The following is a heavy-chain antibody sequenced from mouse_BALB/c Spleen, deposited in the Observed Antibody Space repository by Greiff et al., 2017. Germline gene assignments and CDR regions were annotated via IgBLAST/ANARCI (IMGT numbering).Heavy chain of an antibody. J-gene: IGHJ3*01. V-gene: IGHV5-12-2*01. D-gene: IGHD2-14*01. CDR1: GFTFSSYT. Sequence: DVMLVESGGGLVQPGGSLKLSCAASGFTFSSYTMSWVRQTPEKRLEWVAYISNGGGSTYYPDTVKGRFTISRDNAKNTLYLQMSSLKSEDTAMYYCARRNYYRDALAYWGQGTLVTVSA. CDR2: ISNGGGST. CDR3: ARRNYYRDALAY.